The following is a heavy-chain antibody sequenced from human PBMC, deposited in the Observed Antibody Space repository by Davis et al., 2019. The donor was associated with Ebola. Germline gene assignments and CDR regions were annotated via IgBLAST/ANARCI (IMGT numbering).Heavy chain of an antibody. CDR3: AKGEMYYDILIEPRAFDI. V-gene: IGHV3-30*18. CDR1: GLTFRIYG. CDR2: ISFDGSTE. J-gene: IGHJ3*02. D-gene: IGHD3-9*01. Sequence: GESLKISCAVSGLTFRIYGMHWVRQAPGKGLEWVAVISFDGSTEYYADSVKGRFTISRDNSKNTLYLQMNSLRAEDTAVYYCAKGEMYYDILIEPRAFDIWGQGTMVTVSS.